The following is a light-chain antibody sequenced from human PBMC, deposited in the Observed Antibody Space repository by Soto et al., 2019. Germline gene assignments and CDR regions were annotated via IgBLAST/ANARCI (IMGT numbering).Light chain of an antibody. J-gene: IGLJ2*01. CDR1: SSNIGKNY. Sequence: QSVLTQPPSVSAAPGQKVTISCSGASSNIGKNYVSWYQQLPGAAPKLVIFDTNKRPSGIPDRLSGSKSGTSAALDITALQTGDEADYYCGTWDTSLSAVVFGGGTKVTVL. V-gene: IGLV1-51*01. CDR2: DTN. CDR3: GTWDTSLSAVV.